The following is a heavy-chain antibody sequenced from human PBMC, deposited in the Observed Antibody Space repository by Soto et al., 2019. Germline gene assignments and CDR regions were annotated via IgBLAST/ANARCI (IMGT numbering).Heavy chain of an antibody. CDR1: GGSISSGGYY. V-gene: IGHV4-31*03. CDR3: ARGDGELGYCTNGVCGGMDV. CDR2: IYYSGST. Sequence: PSETLSLTCTVSGGSISSGGYYWSWIRQHPGKGLEWIGYIYYSGSTYYNPSLKSRVTISVDMSKNQFSLKLSSVTAADTAVYYCARGDGELGYCTNGVCGGMDVWGQGTTVTVSS. D-gene: IGHD2-8*01. J-gene: IGHJ6*02.